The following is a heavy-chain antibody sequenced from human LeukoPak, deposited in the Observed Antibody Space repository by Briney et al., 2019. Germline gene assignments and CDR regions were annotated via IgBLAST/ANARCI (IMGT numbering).Heavy chain of an antibody. V-gene: IGHV2-5*02. Sequence: EPGPTPSTPPQTLTLTCTFSGVSLSTSKMGVGWIRQPPGKVLEWLALIYWDDDNRYSPSIESRLTTTKDTSKNQVVLTMTNMAPVDTGTYYCAHRVAYSSRIKYWGQGTPVTVSS. J-gene: IGHJ4*02. CDR1: GVSLSTSKMG. CDR2: IYWDDDN. D-gene: IGHD6-13*01. CDR3: AHRVAYSSRIKY.